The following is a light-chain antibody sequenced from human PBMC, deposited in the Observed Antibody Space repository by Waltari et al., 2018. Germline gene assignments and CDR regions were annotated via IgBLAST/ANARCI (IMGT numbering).Light chain of an antibody. V-gene: IGKV3-11*01. CDR3: QQRSNWPIT. CDR1: QIVSSY. Sequence: EIVLTQSPATLSLSPGERATLSCRASQIVSSYLAWYQQKPGQAPRLLMYDASNRATGIPARFSGSGSGTDFTLTISSLEPEDFAVYYCQQRSNWPITFGPGTKVDIK. J-gene: IGKJ3*01. CDR2: DAS.